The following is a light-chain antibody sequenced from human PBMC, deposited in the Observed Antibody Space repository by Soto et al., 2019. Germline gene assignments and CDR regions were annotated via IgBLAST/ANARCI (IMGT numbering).Light chain of an antibody. V-gene: IGLV1-47*01. CDR1: SSNIGSNY. Sequence: QSVLTQPPSGSRTPGQRVTISCSGSSSNIGSNYVYWYQQLPGTAPKLLIYRNNQRPSGVPDRFSGSKSGTSASLAISGLRSEDEADYYCAAWDDSLSGPVFGGGTQLTVL. CDR2: RNN. J-gene: IGLJ7*01. CDR3: AAWDDSLSGPV.